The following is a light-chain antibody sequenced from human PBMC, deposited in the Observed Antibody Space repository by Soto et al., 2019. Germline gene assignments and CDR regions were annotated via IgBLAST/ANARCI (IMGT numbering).Light chain of an antibody. CDR3: AAWDDSLNGYV. CDR1: SSNIGSNT. Sequence: VLTQPPSASGTPGQRVTISCSGSSSNIGSNTVNWYQQLPGTAPKLLIYSNNQRPSGVPDRSSGSKSGTSASLAISGLQSEDEADYYCAAWDDSLNGYVFGTGTKVTVL. J-gene: IGLJ1*01. CDR2: SNN. V-gene: IGLV1-44*01.